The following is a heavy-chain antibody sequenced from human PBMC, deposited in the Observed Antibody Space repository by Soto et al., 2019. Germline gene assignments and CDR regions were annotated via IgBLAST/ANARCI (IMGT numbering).Heavy chain of an antibody. CDR2: INYSGST. Sequence: QVQLQESAPGLVKPSETLSLTCTVSGGSISSYYWSWIRQPPGKGLDWIGFINYSGSTNYNPSFISGIITSIKASKKRFYLILSCVAAEDTTVYSWGRRYGSCLDYWGRGTLVTVSS. D-gene: IGHD5-18*01. V-gene: IGHV4-59*12. CDR1: GGSISSYY. J-gene: IGHJ4*02. CDR3: GRRYGSCLDY.